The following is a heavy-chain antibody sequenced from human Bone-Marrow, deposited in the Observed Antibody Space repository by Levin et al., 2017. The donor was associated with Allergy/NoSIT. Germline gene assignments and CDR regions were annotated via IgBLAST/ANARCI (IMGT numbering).Heavy chain of an antibody. CDR1: GFRFSGSG. CDR3: ARDRDGGNMQSWRGSIEY. J-gene: IGHJ4*02. D-gene: IGHD5-24*01. Sequence: QPGESLKISCAASGFRFSGSGMHWVRQAPGKGLEWVAIIWFDGSKDCYADSVKGRFTISRDNSKNTLDLQMNSLRVEDTAVYYCARDRDGGNMQSWRGSIEYWGQGTLVTVSS. V-gene: IGHV3-33*01. CDR2: IWFDGSKD.